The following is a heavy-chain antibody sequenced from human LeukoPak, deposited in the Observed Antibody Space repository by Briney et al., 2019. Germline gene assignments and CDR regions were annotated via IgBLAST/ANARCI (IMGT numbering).Heavy chain of an antibody. V-gene: IGHV1-2*02. D-gene: IGHD2-15*01. Sequence: ASVKVSCKASGYTFTGDYMHWVRQAPGQGLEWMGWINPRSGGTKYAQKFQGRVTITRDTSISTAYMELSRLRSDDTAVYYCAREDIVVVVAATGWFDPWGQGTLVTVSS. J-gene: IGHJ5*02. CDR3: AREDIVVVVAATGWFDP. CDR2: INPRSGGT. CDR1: GYTFTGDY.